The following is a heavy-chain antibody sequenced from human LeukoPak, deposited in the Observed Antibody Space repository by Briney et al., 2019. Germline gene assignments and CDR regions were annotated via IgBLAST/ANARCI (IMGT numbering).Heavy chain of an antibody. CDR1: GGSISSSSYY. Sequence: SETLSLTCSVSGGSISSSSYYWGWIRQPPGKGLEWIGSIYYSGSTYYNPSLKSRVTISVDTSKNQFSLKLSSVTAADTAVYYCAGEKSGNWFDPWGQGTLVTVSS. V-gene: IGHV4-39*07. D-gene: IGHD2-15*01. CDR2: IYYSGST. J-gene: IGHJ5*02. CDR3: AGEKSGNWFDP.